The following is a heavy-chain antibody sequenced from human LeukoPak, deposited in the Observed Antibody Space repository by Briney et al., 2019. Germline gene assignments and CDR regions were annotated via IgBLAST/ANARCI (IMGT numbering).Heavy chain of an antibody. CDR1: GYTFTSYY. CDR2: IIPVFGAA. J-gene: IGHJ6*02. V-gene: IGHV1-69*13. CDR3: ARTRSGCSTTNCYPYDMDV. D-gene: IGHD2-2*01. Sequence: SVKVSCEASGYTFTSYYLHWVRQAPGQGLEWMGGIIPVFGAANYAQQFQGRVTLTADESTNPAYMDLSGLRSEDTAVYYCARTRSGCSTTNCYPYDMDVWGQGTTVTVSS.